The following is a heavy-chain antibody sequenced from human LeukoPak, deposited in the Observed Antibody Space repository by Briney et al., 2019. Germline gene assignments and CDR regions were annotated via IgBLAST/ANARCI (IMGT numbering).Heavy chain of an antibody. CDR3: ARVYYDFWSGYSLDAFDI. J-gene: IGHJ3*02. CDR1: GYSISSGYY. Sequence: SETLSLTCTVSGYSISSGYYWGWIRQPPGKGLEWIGSIYHSGSTYYNPSLKSRVTISVDTSKNQFSLKLNSVTAADTAVYYCARVYYDFWSGYSLDAFDIWGQGTMVTVSS. CDR2: IYHSGST. D-gene: IGHD3-3*01. V-gene: IGHV4-38-2*02.